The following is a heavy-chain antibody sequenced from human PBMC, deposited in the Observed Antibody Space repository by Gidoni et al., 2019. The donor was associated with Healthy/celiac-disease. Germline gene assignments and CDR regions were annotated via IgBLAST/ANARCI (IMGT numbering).Heavy chain of an antibody. Sequence: QVQLVQSGAEVKKPGASVKVSCKASGYTFTGYYMHWVRQAPGQGLEWMGWINPNSGVTNYAQKFQGRVTMTRDTSISTAYMELSRLRSDDTAVYYCASDTDSSSWDYWGQGTLVTVSS. CDR3: ASDTDSSSWDY. CDR1: GYTFTGYY. D-gene: IGHD6-13*01. V-gene: IGHV1-2*02. J-gene: IGHJ4*02. CDR2: INPNSGVT.